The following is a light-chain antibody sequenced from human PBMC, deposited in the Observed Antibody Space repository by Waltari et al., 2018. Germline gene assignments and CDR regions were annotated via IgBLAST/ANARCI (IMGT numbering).Light chain of an antibody. Sequence: SYELTQSPSLSVSPAQTARITCPGDPCPTPYAHWYQQKPGQAPVLVMYKDSERPSRIPERFSGSSSGTTVTLTITAVQAEDEADYYCHSADNSNSYQVFGGGTKLTVL. CDR1: PCPTPY. J-gene: IGLJ2*01. V-gene: IGLV3-25*03. CDR3: HSADNSNSYQV. CDR2: KDS.